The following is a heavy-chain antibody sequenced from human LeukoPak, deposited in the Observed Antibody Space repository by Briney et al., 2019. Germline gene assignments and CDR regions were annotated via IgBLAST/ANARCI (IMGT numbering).Heavy chain of an antibody. D-gene: IGHD3-10*01. V-gene: IGHV4-31*03. CDR2: IYYSGST. Sequence: SETLSLTCTVSGGSISSGGYYWGWIRQHPGKGLEWIVYIYYSGSTYYNPSLKSRVTISVNTYKNQFSLKLSSVTAADTAVYYCARASFYGSGSYNNWFDPWGQGTLVTVSS. CDR3: ARASFYGSGSYNNWFDP. CDR1: GGSISSGGYY. J-gene: IGHJ5*02.